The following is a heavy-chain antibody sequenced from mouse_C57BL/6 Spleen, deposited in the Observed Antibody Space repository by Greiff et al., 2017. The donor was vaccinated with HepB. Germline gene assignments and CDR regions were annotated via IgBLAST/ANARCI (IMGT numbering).Heavy chain of an antibody. Sequence: EVQLQQSGPELVKPGASVKISCKASGYSFTGYYMNWVKQSPEKSLEWIGEINPSTGGTTYNQKFKAKAALTVDKSSSTAYMQLKSLTSEDSAVYYCARPAYYSNYIDYWGQGTTLTVSS. V-gene: IGHV1-42*01. CDR3: ARPAYYSNYIDY. CDR1: GYSFTGYY. J-gene: IGHJ2*01. CDR2: INPSTGGT. D-gene: IGHD2-5*01.